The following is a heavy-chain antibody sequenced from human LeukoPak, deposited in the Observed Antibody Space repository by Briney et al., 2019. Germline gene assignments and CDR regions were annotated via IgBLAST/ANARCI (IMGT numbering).Heavy chain of an antibody. Sequence: GRSLRLSCAASGFTFSSYGMHWVRQAPGKGLEWVAVISYDGSNKYYADSVKGRFTISRDNSKNTLYLQMNSLRAEDTAVYYCAKFHTMVRGAFDYWGQGTLVTVSS. D-gene: IGHD3-10*01. J-gene: IGHJ4*02. CDR2: ISYDGSNK. V-gene: IGHV3-30*18. CDR3: AKFHTMVRGAFDY. CDR1: GFTFSSYG.